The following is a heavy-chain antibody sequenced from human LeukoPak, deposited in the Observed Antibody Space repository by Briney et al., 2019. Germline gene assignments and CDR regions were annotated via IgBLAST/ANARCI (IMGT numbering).Heavy chain of an antibody. D-gene: IGHD3-9*01. CDR2: IWYSGSA. CDR1: GDSISGSDYY. J-gene: IGHJ5*02. CDR3: LKHAGGIILT. V-gene: IGHV4-39*01. Sequence: PSETLSLTCTVSGDSISGSDYYWGWIRQPPGKGLEWNANIWYSGSAYYNPSLQSRVTITVDTSKNQFSLNVRAVTAADSAVYYCLKHAGGIILTWGQGTRVTVSS.